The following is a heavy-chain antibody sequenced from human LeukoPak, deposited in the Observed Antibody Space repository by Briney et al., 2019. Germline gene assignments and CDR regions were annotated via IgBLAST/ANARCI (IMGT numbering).Heavy chain of an antibody. Sequence: GASVKVSCKTSGYTFTASYMHWVRQAPGQGLEWMGIIYPGDSDTRYSPSFQGQVTISADKSISTAYLQWSSLKASDTAMYYCARHSLVSSIVVVPDYYYYYMDVWGKGTTVTVSS. J-gene: IGHJ6*03. CDR2: IYPGDSDT. CDR3: ARHSLVSSIVVVPDYYYYYMDV. D-gene: IGHD2-2*01. V-gene: IGHV5-51*01. CDR1: GYTFTASY.